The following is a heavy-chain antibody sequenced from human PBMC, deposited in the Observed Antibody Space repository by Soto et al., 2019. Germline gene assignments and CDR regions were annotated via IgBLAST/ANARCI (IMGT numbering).Heavy chain of an antibody. CDR2: FYYSGNT. V-gene: IGHV4-59*08. D-gene: IGHD3-22*01. Sequence: QVQLQESGPGLVKPSATLSLTCTVSGGSISTYFWSWIRQSPGTGLEWIGYFYYSGNTNYNPSLRSRVTIAVDTSKNQFALKLSSVTAADTGVHYCSRKLYESETSGCLDVWGQGTTVTVSS. CDR1: GGSISTYF. CDR3: SRKLYESETSGCLDV. J-gene: IGHJ6*02.